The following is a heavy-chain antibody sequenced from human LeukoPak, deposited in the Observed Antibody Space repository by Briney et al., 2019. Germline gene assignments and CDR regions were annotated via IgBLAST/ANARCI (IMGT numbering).Heavy chain of an antibody. CDR1: GGSISSSSYY. CDR2: IDYSGST. V-gene: IGHV4-39*07. Sequence: SETLSLTCTVSGGSISSSSYYWGWIRQPPGKGLEWIGSIDYSGSTYYNPSLKSRVTISVDTSKNQFSLKLSSVTAADTAVYYCARGGWNKFDYWGQGTLVTVSS. CDR3: ARGGWNKFDY. J-gene: IGHJ4*02. D-gene: IGHD3-22*01.